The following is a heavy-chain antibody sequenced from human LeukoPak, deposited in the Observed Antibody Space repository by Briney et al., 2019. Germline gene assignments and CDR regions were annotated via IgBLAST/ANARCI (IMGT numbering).Heavy chain of an antibody. D-gene: IGHD5-18*01. CDR1: DGSFSGYY. Sequence: SETLSLTCAVYDGSFSGYYWSWIRQPPGKGLEWIGEINHSGSTNYNPSLKSRVTISVDTSKNQFSLKLSSVTAADTAVYYCARARGFGYSYGYYFDYWGQGTLVTVSS. CDR3: ARARGFGYSYGYYFDY. J-gene: IGHJ4*02. CDR2: INHSGST. V-gene: IGHV4-34*01.